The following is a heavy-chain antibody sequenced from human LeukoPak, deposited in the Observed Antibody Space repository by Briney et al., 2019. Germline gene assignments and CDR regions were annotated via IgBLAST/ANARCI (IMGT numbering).Heavy chain of an antibody. Sequence: PSETLSLTCTVSGGSISSSSYYWGWIRQPPGKGLEWIGYIYYSGSTNYNPSLKSRVTISVDTSKNQFSLKLSSVTAADTAVYYCARLGSSSWYRGDAFDIWGQGTMVTVSS. CDR1: GGSISSSSYY. D-gene: IGHD6-13*01. V-gene: IGHV4-61*05. J-gene: IGHJ3*02. CDR3: ARLGSSSWYRGDAFDI. CDR2: IYYSGST.